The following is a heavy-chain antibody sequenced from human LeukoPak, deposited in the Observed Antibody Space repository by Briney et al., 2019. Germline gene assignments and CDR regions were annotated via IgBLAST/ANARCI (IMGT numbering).Heavy chain of an antibody. D-gene: IGHD3-9*01. J-gene: IGHJ4*02. CDR1: GYTFTGYY. CDR3: ARDSRGYFDWFPFDY. CDR2: ISAYNGNT. Sequence: GASVKVSCKASGYTFTGYYMHWVRQAPGQGLEWMGWISAYNGNTNYAQKLQGRVTMTTDTCTSTAYMELRSLRSDDTAVYYCARDSRGYFDWFPFDYWGQGTLVTVSS. V-gene: IGHV1-18*04.